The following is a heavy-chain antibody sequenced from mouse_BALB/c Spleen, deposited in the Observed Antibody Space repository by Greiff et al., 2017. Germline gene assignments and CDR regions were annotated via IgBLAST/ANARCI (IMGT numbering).Heavy chain of an antibody. CDR2: ISYSGST. J-gene: IGHJ4*01. D-gene: IGHD1-1*01. V-gene: IGHV3-2*02. CDR1: GYSITSDYA. CDR3: AREGGSSPLYAMDY. Sequence: DVQLVESGPGLVKPSQSLSLTCTVTGYSITSDYAWNWIRQFPGNKLEWMGYISYSGSTSYNPSLKSRISITRDTSKNQFFLQLNSVTTEDTATYYCAREGGSSPLYAMDYWGQGTSVTVSS.